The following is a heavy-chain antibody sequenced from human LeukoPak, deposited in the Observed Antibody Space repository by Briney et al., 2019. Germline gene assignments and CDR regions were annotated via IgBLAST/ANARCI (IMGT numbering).Heavy chain of an antibody. V-gene: IGHV5-51*01. CDR3: ARVPITITTGGTSGMDV. Sequence: GESLKISCKGSGYSFTSYWIGWVRQMPGKGLEWMGIIYPGDSDTRYSPSFQGQVTMSADKSISTASLQWSSLKASDTAIYYCARVPITITTGGTSGMDVWGQGTTVTVSS. CDR2: IYPGDSDT. J-gene: IGHJ6*02. D-gene: IGHD6-13*01. CDR1: GYSFTSYW.